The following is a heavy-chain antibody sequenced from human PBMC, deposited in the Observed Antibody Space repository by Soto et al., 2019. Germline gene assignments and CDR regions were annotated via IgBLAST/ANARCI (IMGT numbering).Heavy chain of an antibody. D-gene: IGHD3-3*01. Sequence: SETLSLTCAVYGGSFSGYYWSWIRQPPGKGLEWIGEIKHSGSTNYNPSQKSRVTISADTSKNQFSLKLSSVTAADTAVYYCEKRGRFLSYFDYWGQGTLVTVSS. CDR3: EKRGRFLSYFDY. J-gene: IGHJ4*02. V-gene: IGHV4-34*01. CDR1: GGSFSGYY. CDR2: IKHSGST.